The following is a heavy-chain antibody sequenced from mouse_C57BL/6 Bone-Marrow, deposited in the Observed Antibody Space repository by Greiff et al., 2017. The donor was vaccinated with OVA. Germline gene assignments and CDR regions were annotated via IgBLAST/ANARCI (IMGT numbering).Heavy chain of an antibody. Sequence: VQLQQPGAELVKPGASVKLSCKASGYTFTSYWMHWVKQRPGQGLEWIGMIHPNSGSTNYNEKFKSKATLTVDKSSSTAYMQLSSLTSEDSAVYYCARWNWDRSFDYWGQCTTLTVSS. CDR2: IHPNSGST. CDR1: GYTFTSYW. D-gene: IGHD4-1*01. V-gene: IGHV1-64*01. J-gene: IGHJ2*01. CDR3: ARWNWDRSFDY.